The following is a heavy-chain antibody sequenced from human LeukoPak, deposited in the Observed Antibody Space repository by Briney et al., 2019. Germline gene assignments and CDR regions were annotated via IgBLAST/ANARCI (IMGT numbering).Heavy chain of an antibody. CDR3: GRVKIVSYYYYYGMDV. Sequence: ASVNVSFKAAGYTFTSYGISWVRQAPGQGLEWMGWISAYNGNTNYAQKLQGRVTMTTDTSTSTAYMELRSMRADDTAVYYCGRVKIVSYYYYYGMDVWGERTTVPLPS. CDR1: GYTFTSYG. J-gene: IGHJ6*04. CDR2: ISAYNGNT. D-gene: IGHD2-21*01. V-gene: IGHV1-18*01.